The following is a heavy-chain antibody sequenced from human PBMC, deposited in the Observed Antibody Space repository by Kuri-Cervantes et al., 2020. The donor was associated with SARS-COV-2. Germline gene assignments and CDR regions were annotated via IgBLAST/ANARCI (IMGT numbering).Heavy chain of an antibody. D-gene: IGHD6-19*01. Sequence: ETLSLTCAASGFTFSNARMNWVRQAPGKGLEWVGRIKSKTDGGTTDYAAPVKGRFTISRDDSKNTLYLQMNSLKTEDTAVYYCTTGPVAGTYWGQGTLVTVSS. V-gene: IGHV3-15*07. J-gene: IGHJ4*02. CDR3: TTGPVAGTY. CDR1: GFTFSNAR. CDR2: IKSKTDGGTT.